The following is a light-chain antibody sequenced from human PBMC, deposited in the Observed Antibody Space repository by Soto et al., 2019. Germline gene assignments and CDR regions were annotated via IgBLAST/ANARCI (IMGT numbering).Light chain of an antibody. Sequence: GDRVTITCPASQSISSWLAWYQQKPGKAPKLLIYDAYSLESGVPSRFSGSGSGTEFTLTISSLQPDDFATYYCQQYNSYSPTFGQGTKV. J-gene: IGKJ1*01. CDR1: QSISSW. CDR3: QQYNSYSPT. V-gene: IGKV1-5*01. CDR2: DAY.